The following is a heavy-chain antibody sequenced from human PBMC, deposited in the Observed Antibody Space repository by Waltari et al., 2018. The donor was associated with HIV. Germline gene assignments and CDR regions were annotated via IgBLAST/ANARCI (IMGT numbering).Heavy chain of an antibody. V-gene: IGHV3-33*01. CDR1: GFTFSRYG. Sequence: QVQLVESGGGVVQPGRSLRLSCAASGFTFSRYGMHWVRRAPGKGRECVAVIWYDGNKKYYEELVKGRFTISRDNSKNPLYLQMNSLRSEDTAVYYCARDGGPEGTRAYYYYGMDVWGQGTTVTVSS. CDR2: IWYDGNKK. J-gene: IGHJ6*02. CDR3: ARDGGPEGTRAYYYYGMDV. D-gene: IGHD2-15*01.